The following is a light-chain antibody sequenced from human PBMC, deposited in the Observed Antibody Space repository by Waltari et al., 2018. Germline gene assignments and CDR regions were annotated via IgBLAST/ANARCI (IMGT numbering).Light chain of an antibody. J-gene: IGKJ1*01. V-gene: IGKV3-20*01. CDR2: GAS. CDR3: QHYVRLPVT. Sequence: QSPGTLSLSPGERATLSCRASQSVGTFLVWYQQKPGQAPRLLIQGASTRATGTPDRFSGSGSGTDFSLTISRLEPEDFAMYYCQHYVRLPVTFGQGTKVEI. CDR1: QSVGTF.